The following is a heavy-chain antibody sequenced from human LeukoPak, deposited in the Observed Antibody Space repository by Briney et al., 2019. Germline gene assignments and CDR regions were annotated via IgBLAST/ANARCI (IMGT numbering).Heavy chain of an antibody. D-gene: IGHD2-2*02. CDR3: AKDRYQLLYVFDY. CDR1: GFTLSSYA. Sequence: PGGSLRLSCAASGFTLSSYAMSWVRQAPGKGLEWVSVISGSGGSTFYADSVKGRFTISRDNSKNTLHPQMNSLRAEDTAVYYCAKDRYQLLYVFDYWGQGTLVTVSS. CDR2: ISGSGGST. J-gene: IGHJ4*02. V-gene: IGHV3-23*01.